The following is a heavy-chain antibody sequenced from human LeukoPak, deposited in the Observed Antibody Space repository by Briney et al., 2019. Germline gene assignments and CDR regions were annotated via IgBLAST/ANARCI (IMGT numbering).Heavy chain of an antibody. Sequence: GGSLRLSCAASGFTFSSYSMNWVRQAPGKGLEWVSSISSSSSYIYYADSVKGRFTISRDNAKNSLYLQMNSLRAEDTAVYYCARRGGSYDAFDIWGRGTMVTVSS. D-gene: IGHD1-26*01. CDR1: GFTFSSYS. CDR2: ISSSSSYI. CDR3: ARRGGSYDAFDI. J-gene: IGHJ3*02. V-gene: IGHV3-21*01.